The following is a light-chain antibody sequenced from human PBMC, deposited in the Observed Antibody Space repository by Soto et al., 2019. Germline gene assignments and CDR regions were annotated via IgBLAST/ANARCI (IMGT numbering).Light chain of an antibody. Sequence: QSALTQPASVSGSPGQSITISCTGSSSDVGTYNLVSWYQQHLGEAPKLMIYEVTKRPSGVSNRFSGSKSGNTASLTISGLQAEDEADYYCCSYAGSSYVFGTGTKVTVL. CDR1: SSDVGTYNL. CDR2: EVT. CDR3: CSYAGSSYV. V-gene: IGLV2-23*02. J-gene: IGLJ1*01.